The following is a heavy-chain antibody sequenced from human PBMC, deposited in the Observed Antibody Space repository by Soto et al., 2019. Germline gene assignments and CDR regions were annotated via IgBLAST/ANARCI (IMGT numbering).Heavy chain of an antibody. CDR2: IWYDGSNK. CDR3: ARENPDSNYFDY. Sequence: PGGSLRLSCAASGFTFSSYGMHWVRQAPGKGLEWVAVIWYDGSNKYYADSVKGRFTISRDNSKNTPYLQMNSLRAEDTAVYYCARENPDSNYFDYWGQGTLVTVSS. D-gene: IGHD3-22*01. CDR1: GFTFSSYG. V-gene: IGHV3-33*01. J-gene: IGHJ4*02.